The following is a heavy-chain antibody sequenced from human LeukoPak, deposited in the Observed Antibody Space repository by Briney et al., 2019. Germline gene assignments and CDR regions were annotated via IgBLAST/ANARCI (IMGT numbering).Heavy chain of an antibody. J-gene: IGHJ6*01. CDR1: GYIFSSCG. CDR2: IRPNDGKT. V-gene: IGHV1-18*01. Sequence: ASVQVSCQASGYIFSSCGFSWVRQAPGQGLEWMGWIRPNDGKTRYAQNFQGRVTMATDIPTNTAHMELRSLTSDDTAVYYCARDISNWKDGPESDNGMDVWGQGTTVTVSS. CDR3: ARDISNWKDGPESDNGMDV. D-gene: IGHD1-20*01.